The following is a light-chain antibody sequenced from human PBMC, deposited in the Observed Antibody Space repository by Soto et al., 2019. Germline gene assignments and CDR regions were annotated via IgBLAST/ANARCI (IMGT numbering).Light chain of an antibody. CDR1: SSDVGGYNY. CDR2: DVT. V-gene: IGLV2-14*01. Sequence: QSALTQPASVSGSPGQSITISCTGTSSDVGGYNYVSWYQQHPGKAPKLMIYDVTNRPSGVSDRFSGSKSGNTASLTISGLQAEDEADYYCTSYTSGSTTYVFGTGT. J-gene: IGLJ1*01. CDR3: TSYTSGSTTYV.